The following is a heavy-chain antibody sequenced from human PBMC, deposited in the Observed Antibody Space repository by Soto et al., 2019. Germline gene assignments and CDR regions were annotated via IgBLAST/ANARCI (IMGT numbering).Heavy chain of an antibody. V-gene: IGHV4-34*01. D-gene: IGHD6-13*01. CDR2: INHSGST. CDR3: ARALAAAGLGSYYYYYGMDV. J-gene: IGHJ6*02. CDR1: GGSFSGYY. Sequence: PSETLSLTCAVYGGSFSGYYWSWIRQPPGKGLEWIGEINHSGSTNYNPSLKSRVTISVDTSKNQFSLKLSSVTAADTAVYYCARALAAAGLGSYYYYYGMDVWGQGTTVTVS.